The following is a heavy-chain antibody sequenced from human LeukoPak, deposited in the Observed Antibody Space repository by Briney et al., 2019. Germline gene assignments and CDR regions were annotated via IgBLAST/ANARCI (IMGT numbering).Heavy chain of an antibody. CDR1: GGTFSSYA. CDR3: ARGIAAAGYYYYYYYMDA. Sequence: GASVKVSCKASGGTFSSYAISWVRQAPGQGLEWMGGIIPIFGTANYAQKFQGRVTITTDESTSTAYMELSSLRSEDTAVYYCARGIAAAGYYYYYYYMDAWGKGTTVTVSS. D-gene: IGHD6-13*01. CDR2: IIPIFGTA. J-gene: IGHJ6*03. V-gene: IGHV1-69*05.